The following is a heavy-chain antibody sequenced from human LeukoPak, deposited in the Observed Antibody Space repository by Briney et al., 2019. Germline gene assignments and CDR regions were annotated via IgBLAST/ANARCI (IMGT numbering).Heavy chain of an antibody. D-gene: IGHD6-19*01. J-gene: IGHJ4*02. CDR1: GFSFTMYG. CDR2: ISTDGNNE. V-gene: IGHV3-30*18. Sequence: GRPLRLSCAASGFSFTMYGIHWVRQAPGKGLEWVAVISTDGNNEYYANSVKGQFTISRDNSKNTVYLQMTSLRTEDTAVYYCAKDQIGWAPGYVSGPLDQWGQGTLVTVSS. CDR3: AKDQIGWAPGYVSGPLDQ.